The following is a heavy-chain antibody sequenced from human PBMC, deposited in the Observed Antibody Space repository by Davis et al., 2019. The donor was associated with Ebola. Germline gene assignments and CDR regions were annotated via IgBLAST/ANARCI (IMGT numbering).Heavy chain of an antibody. Sequence: AASVKVSCKASGYTFTSYGISWVRQAPGQGLEWMGWISAYNGNTNYAQKLQGRVTMTTDTSTSTAYMELRSLRSHDTAVYYCARFTYYDYIWGSYRYTGCDYWGQGTLVTVSS. V-gene: IGHV1-18*01. D-gene: IGHD3-16*02. CDR2: ISAYNGNT. CDR3: ARFTYYDYIWGSYRYTGCDY. CDR1: GYTFTSYG. J-gene: IGHJ4*02.